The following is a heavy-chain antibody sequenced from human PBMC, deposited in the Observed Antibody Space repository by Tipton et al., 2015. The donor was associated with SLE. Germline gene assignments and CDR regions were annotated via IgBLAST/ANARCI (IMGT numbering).Heavy chain of an antibody. J-gene: IGHJ2*01. CDR1: GGSFSGYY. Sequence: TLSLTCAVYGGSFSGYYWSWIRQPPGKGLEWIGEINHSGSTNYNPSLKSRVTISVDTSKNQFSLKLSSVTAADTAVYYCARGLKGWLQFKSWYFDLWGRGTLVTVSS. D-gene: IGHD5-24*01. CDR2: INHSGST. CDR3: ARGLKGWLQFKSWYFDL. V-gene: IGHV4-34*01.